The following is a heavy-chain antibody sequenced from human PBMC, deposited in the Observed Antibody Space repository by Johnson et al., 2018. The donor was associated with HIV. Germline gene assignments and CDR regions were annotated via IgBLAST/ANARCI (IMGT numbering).Heavy chain of an antibody. CDR1: GFTFSSYG. CDR3: AKDPMVATPANAFDI. D-gene: IGHD5-12*01. CDR2: IWYDGSNK. Sequence: QVQLVESGGGVVQPGRSLRLSCAASGFTFSSYGMHWVRQAPGKGLEWVAVIWYDGSNKYYADSVKGRFTISRDNSKNTLYLQMNSLRAEDTAVDYCAKDPMVATPANAFDIWGQGTMVTVSS. V-gene: IGHV3-33*06. J-gene: IGHJ3*02.